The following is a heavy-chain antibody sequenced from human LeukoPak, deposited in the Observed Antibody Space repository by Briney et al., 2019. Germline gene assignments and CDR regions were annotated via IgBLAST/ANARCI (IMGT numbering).Heavy chain of an antibody. D-gene: IGHD2-15*01. V-gene: IGHV1-69*04. Sequence: SVKVSCKASLGTLSSYAISWERQAPGRGREWVGRIIPILGIANYAQKFQGRVTITADKSTSTAYMELSSLRSEDTAVYYCARCQAGGSCSYGGQGNVVTVSS. J-gene: IGHJ4*02. CDR2: IIPILGIA. CDR1: LGTLSSYA. CDR3: ARCQAGGSCSY.